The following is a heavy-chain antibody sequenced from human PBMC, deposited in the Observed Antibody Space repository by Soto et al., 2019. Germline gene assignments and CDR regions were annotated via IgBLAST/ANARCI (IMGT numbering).Heavy chain of an antibody. CDR3: ARGGGAAAASFDS. CDR1: GFTFSDYY. V-gene: IGHV3-11*05. Sequence: QVQLVESGGGLVKPGGSLRLSCAVSGFTFSDYYMTWIRQAPGKGLEWVSYISSSTSHTNYADSVKGRFTISRDNAKNSLFRQRNSLRAEDTPVYYWARGGGAAAASFDSGGQGTLVPVSS. J-gene: IGHJ4*02. D-gene: IGHD6-13*01. CDR2: ISSSTSHT.